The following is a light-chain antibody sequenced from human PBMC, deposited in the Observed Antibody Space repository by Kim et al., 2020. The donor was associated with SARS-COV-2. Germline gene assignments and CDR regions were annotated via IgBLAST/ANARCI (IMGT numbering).Light chain of an antibody. CDR2: DNN. V-gene: IGLV1-51*01. J-gene: IGLJ1*01. Sequence: GQKVAISCSGSSSNIGNNYVSWYQQLPGTAPKLLICDNNKRPSGIPDRFSGSKSGTSATLGITGLQTGDEADYYCGTWDSSLSAGVFGTGTKVTVL. CDR1: SSNIGNNY. CDR3: GTWDSSLSAGV.